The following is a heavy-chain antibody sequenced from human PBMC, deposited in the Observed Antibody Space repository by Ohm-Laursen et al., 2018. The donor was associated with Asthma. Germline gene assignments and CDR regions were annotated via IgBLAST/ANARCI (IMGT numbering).Heavy chain of an antibody. J-gene: IGHJ6*02. Sequence: SLRLPCAASGFTFSIYALHWVRQAPGKGLEWVAIISSAETYKNYADSVKGRFTISRDNAKNSLYLQMNNLRAEDAAIYYCAREWGGMDVWGQGTTVTVSS. CDR2: ISSAETYK. D-gene: IGHD3-16*01. CDR3: AREWGGMDV. CDR1: GFTFSIYA. V-gene: IGHV3-30*04.